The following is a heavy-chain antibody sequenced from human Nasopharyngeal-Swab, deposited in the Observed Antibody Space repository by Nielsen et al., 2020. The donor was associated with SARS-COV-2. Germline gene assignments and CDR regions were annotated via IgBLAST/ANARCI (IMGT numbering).Heavy chain of an antibody. CDR2: MNPNSGNT. CDR1: GYTFTSYD. V-gene: IGHV1-8*01. Sequence: ASVKVSCKASGYTFTSYDINWVRQATGQGLEWMGWMNPNSGNTGYAQKFQGRVTMTRNTSISTAYMELSSLRSEDTAVYYCATSVTMIVVAHDAFDIWGQGTMVTVSS. D-gene: IGHD3-22*01. J-gene: IGHJ3*02. CDR3: ATSVTMIVVAHDAFDI.